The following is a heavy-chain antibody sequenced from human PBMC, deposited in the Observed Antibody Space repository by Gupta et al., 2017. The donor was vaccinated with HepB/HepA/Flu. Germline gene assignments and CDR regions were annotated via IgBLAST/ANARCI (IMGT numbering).Heavy chain of an antibody. V-gene: IGHV3-21*01. Sequence: EVQLVESGGGLVKPGGSLRLSCAASGFTFSSYSMNWVRQPPGKGLEWVSSISSSSSYIYYADSVKGRFTISRDNAKNSLYLQMNSLRAEDTAVYYCARDPELDIWRHNWGRNYYYYYMDVWGKGTTVTVSS. CDR3: ARDPELDIWRHNWGRNYYYYYMDV. CDR2: ISSSSSYI. CDR1: GFTFSSYS. J-gene: IGHJ6*03. D-gene: IGHD7-27*01.